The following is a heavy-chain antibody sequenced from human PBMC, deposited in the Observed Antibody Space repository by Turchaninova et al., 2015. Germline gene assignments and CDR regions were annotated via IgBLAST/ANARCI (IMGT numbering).Heavy chain of an antibody. D-gene: IGHD4-17*01. Sequence: QVQLVQSGAEGKKPGSSVKVSCKASGGTFSSYASSWVRQAPGQGREWMGRIIPILGIANYAQKFQGRVTITADKSTSTAYMELSSLRSEDTAVYYCARNDYGDYGSLDYWGQGTLVTVSS. CDR1: GGTFSSYA. CDR3: ARNDYGDYGSLDY. V-gene: IGHV1-69*04. J-gene: IGHJ4*02. CDR2: IIPILGIA.